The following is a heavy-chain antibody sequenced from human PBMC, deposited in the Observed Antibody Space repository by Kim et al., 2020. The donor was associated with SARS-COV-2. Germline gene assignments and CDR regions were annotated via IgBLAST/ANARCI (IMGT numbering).Heavy chain of an antibody. J-gene: IGHJ3*02. Sequence: LKSRVTISVDTSKNQFSLKLSSVTAADTAVYYCAREREGLRYFSSGNQGIWGQGTMVTVSS. CDR3: AREREGLRYFSSGNQGI. D-gene: IGHD3-9*01. V-gene: IGHV4-34*01.